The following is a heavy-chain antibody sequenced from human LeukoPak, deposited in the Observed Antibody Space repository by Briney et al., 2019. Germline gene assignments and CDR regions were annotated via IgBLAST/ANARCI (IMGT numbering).Heavy chain of an antibody. V-gene: IGHV3-74*01. D-gene: IGHD3-22*01. CDR3: VRRTYYYDSSGYHDAFDT. CDR2: INSDETST. Sequence: GGSLRLSCAASGFTFSNYWMHWVRQAPGEGLVWVSRINSDETSTSYADSVKGRFTISRDNAENTLYLQMNSLRAEDTAVYYCVRRTYYYDSSGYHDAFDTWGQGTMVTVSS. CDR1: GFTFSNYW. J-gene: IGHJ3*02.